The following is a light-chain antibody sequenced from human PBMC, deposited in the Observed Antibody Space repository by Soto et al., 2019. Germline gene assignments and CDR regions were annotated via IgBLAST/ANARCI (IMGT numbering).Light chain of an antibody. J-gene: IGLJ3*02. CDR3: SSYTGRSTWV. Sequence: QSALTQPASVSGSPGQSITISCTGTSSDVGGYNYVSWYQQHPGKAPKLMIYDVTNRPSGVSNRFSGSKSGNTASLTISGLQAEDEADYYCSSYTGRSTWVFGGGTQLTVL. CDR2: DVT. V-gene: IGLV2-14*01. CDR1: SSDVGGYNY.